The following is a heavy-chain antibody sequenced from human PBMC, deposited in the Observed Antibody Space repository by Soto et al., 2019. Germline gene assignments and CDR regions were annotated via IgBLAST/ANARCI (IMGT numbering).Heavy chain of an antibody. CDR3: ARWAVAGSFDY. V-gene: IGHV6-1*01. CDR2: TYYRSKWYY. Sequence: PSQTLSLTCAISGDSVSSNSAAWNWIRQSPSGGLEWLGRTYYRSKWYYDYAGSVKGRITINTDTSRSEFSVQLNSVIPEDTAVFYCARWAVAGSFDYGGQGSLVTVSS. D-gene: IGHD6-19*01. CDR1: GDSVSSNSAA. J-gene: IGHJ4*02.